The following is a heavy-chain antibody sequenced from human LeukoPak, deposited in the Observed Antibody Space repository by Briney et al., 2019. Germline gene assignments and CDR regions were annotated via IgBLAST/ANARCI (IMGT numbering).Heavy chain of an antibody. CDR3: AREIVVVPAAYAFDI. J-gene: IGHJ3*02. CDR2: IWYDGSNK. Sequence: GRSLRLSCAASGFTFSSYGMHWVRQAPGKGLEWVAVIWYDGSNKYYADSVKGRFTISRDNSKNTLYLQMNSLRAEDTAVYYCAREIVVVPAAYAFDIWGQGTMVTVSS. CDR1: GFTFSSYG. D-gene: IGHD2-2*01. V-gene: IGHV3-33*01.